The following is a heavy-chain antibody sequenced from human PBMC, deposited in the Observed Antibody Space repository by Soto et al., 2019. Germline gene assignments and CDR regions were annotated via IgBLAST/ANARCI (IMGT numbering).Heavy chain of an antibody. CDR2: IWYDGSNK. CDR3: ARVVDENSSGCPPPDY. J-gene: IGHJ4*02. CDR1: GFTFSSYG. D-gene: IGHD6-19*01. Sequence: GGSLRLSCAASGFTFSSYGMHWVRQAPGKGLEWVAVIWYDGSNKYYADSVKGRFTISRDNSKNTLYLQMNSLRAEDTAVYYCARVVDENSSGCPPPDYWGQGTLVTVSS. V-gene: IGHV3-33*01.